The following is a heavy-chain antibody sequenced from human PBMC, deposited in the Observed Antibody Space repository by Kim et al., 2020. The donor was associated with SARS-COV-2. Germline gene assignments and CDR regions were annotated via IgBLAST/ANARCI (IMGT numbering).Heavy chain of an antibody. CDR3: ARECSSTSCWDDAFDI. CDR2: ISSSSSYI. Sequence: GGSLRLSCAASGFTFSSYSMNWVRQAPGKGLEWVSSISSSSSYIYYADSVKGRFTISRDNAKNSLYLQMNSLRAEDTAVYYCARECSSTSCWDDAFDIWGQGTMVTVSS. D-gene: IGHD2-2*01. J-gene: IGHJ3*02. CDR1: GFTFSSYS. V-gene: IGHV3-21*01.